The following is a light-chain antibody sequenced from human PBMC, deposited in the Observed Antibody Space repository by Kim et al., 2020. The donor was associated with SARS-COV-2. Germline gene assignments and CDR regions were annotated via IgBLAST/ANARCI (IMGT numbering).Light chain of an antibody. CDR2: AAS. J-gene: IGKJ1*01. CDR1: QGSSNF. V-gene: IGKV1-27*01. CDR3: QNYNSAPWT. Sequence: ASVGDRVTSACRASQGSSNFLAWYQQKPGKVPKLLIYAASALHSGVPSRFSGSGSGTDFTLTISSLQPEDVATYYCQNYNSAPWTFGQGTKVDIK.